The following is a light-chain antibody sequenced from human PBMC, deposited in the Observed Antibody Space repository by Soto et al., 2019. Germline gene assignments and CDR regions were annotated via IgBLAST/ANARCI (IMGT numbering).Light chain of an antibody. CDR2: DAS. V-gene: IGKV3-11*01. CDR3: QQYGSSPYT. Sequence: EIVLTQSPATLSLSPGERATLSCRASQSVSSYLAWYQQKPGQAPRLLIYDASNRATGMPARFSGSGSGTDFTLTISRLEPEDFAVYYCQQYGSSPYTFGLGTKLEIK. CDR1: QSVSSY. J-gene: IGKJ2*01.